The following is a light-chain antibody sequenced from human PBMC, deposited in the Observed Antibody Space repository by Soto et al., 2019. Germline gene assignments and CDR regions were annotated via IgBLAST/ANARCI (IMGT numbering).Light chain of an antibody. V-gene: IGKV1-27*01. CDR1: QGISNY. CDR2: AAS. Sequence: DIQMTQSPSSLSASVGDRVTITCRASQGISNYLAWYQQRPGRVPKLLIYAASTLLSGVPSRFSGSGSGTDFTLTISSLQPEDVATYYCQKYNGAPRAFGQGTKVEIK. J-gene: IGKJ1*01. CDR3: QKYNGAPRA.